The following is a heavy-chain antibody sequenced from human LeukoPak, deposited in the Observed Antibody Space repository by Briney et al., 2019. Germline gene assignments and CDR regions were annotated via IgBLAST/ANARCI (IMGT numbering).Heavy chain of an antibody. CDR1: GYTFTSYY. V-gene: IGHV1-2*02. CDR3: AGSTEYYYYMDV. D-gene: IGHD2-2*01. J-gene: IGHJ6*03. CDR2: INPNSGGT. Sequence: ASVKVSCKASGYTFTSYYMHWVRQAPGQGLEWMGWINPNSGGTNYAQKFQGRVTMTRDTSISTAYMELSRLRSDDTAVYYCAGSTEYYYYMDVWGKGTTVTISS.